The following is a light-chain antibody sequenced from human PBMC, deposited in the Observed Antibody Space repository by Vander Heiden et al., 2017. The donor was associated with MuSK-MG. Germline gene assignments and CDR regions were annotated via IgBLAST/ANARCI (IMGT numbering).Light chain of an antibody. Sequence: EIVLTQSPGTLSLSPGERATLSCRASQSVSSSYLAWYQQKPGQAPRLLIYGASSRATGIPDRFGGSGSGTDFTLTISRLEPEDFAVYYCQQYGSSPPITFGQGTRLRLN. CDR2: GAS. CDR1: QSVSSSY. V-gene: IGKV3-20*01. CDR3: QQYGSSPPIT. J-gene: IGKJ5*01.